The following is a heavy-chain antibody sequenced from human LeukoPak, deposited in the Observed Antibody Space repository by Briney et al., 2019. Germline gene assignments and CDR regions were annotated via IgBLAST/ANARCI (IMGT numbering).Heavy chain of an antibody. V-gene: IGHV3-23*01. CDR2: ISASGDTT. Sequence: HPGGSLRLSCAASGFTFSNYAMSWVRQAPGTGLEWVSGISASGDTTYYADSVKGRFTISRDNSKNTLYLHMDTLRAEDTAVYYCAKDQDQWLGLFDYWGQGTLVTVSS. J-gene: IGHJ4*02. CDR1: GFTFSNYA. D-gene: IGHD6-19*01. CDR3: AKDQDQWLGLFDY.